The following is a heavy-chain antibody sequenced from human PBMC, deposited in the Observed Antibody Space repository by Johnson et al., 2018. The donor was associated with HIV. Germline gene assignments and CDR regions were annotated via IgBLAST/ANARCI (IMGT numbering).Heavy chain of an antibody. CDR1: GFTVTSNY. V-gene: IGHV3-30*03. J-gene: IGHJ3*01. D-gene: IGHD6-13*01. CDR3: TAALRVKGS. CDR2: ISYDGSNT. Sequence: QVQLVESGGGVVQPGRSLRLSCAVSGFTVTSNYMTWVRQAPGKGLEWVAVISYDGSNTYYVDSVKGRFTISRDSSKNTLYLQMNSLKTEDTAVYYCTAALRVKGSWGQGTMVTVSS.